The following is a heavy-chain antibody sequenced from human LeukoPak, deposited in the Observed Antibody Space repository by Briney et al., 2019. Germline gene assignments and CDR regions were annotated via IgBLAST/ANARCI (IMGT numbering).Heavy chain of an antibody. D-gene: IGHD3-16*01. V-gene: IGHV4-4*07. CDR3: AREGGGFDY. Sequence: SETLSLTCSVSGGAISSYSWSWIRQPAGKGLDWIGRIFSSGNSKYNPSLKSRVIMSVDTSKNQFSLKLTSVTATDTAVYYCAREGGGFDYWGQGTLVTVSS. J-gene: IGHJ4*02. CDR1: GGAISSYS. CDR2: IFSSGNS.